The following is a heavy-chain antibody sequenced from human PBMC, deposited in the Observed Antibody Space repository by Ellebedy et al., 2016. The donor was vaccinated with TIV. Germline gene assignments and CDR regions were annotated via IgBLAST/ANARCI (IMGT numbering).Heavy chain of an antibody. CDR1: GASISSYY. V-gene: IGHV4-59*01. D-gene: IGHD6-13*01. J-gene: IGHJ4*02. Sequence: MPSETLSLTCSVSGASISSYYWSWIRQPPGKGLEWIGYIYYSGSTNYKPSLKSRVTISVDTSKKQFSLKQRSVTAADTAVYYCARVRAAAGMAHFDNWGQGTLVTVSS. CDR3: ARVRAAAGMAHFDN. CDR2: IYYSGST.